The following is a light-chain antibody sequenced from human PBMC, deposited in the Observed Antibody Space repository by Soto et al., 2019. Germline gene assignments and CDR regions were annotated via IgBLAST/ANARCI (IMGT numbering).Light chain of an antibody. CDR1: QSVSSW. V-gene: IGKV1-5*01. CDR3: HSKT. Sequence: EIVLTQSPGTLSLSPGDSATLSCRASQSVSSWLAWYQQKPGKAPKLLIYDASSLESGVPSRFSGSGSGTEFTLTISSLQPDDFATYYCHSKTFGQGTKVDIK. CDR2: DAS. J-gene: IGKJ1*01.